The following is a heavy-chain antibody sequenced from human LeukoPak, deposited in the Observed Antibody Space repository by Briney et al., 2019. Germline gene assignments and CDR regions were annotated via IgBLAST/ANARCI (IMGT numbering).Heavy chain of an antibody. J-gene: IGHJ4*02. Sequence: GGSLRLSCTASAFTFSSYSMHWVRQAPGKGLEWVSYISSSSSTIYYADSVKGRFTISRDNAKNSLYLQMNSLRDEDTAVYYCARVRDLTGYYSLDYWGQGTLVTVSS. V-gene: IGHV3-48*02. D-gene: IGHD3-9*01. CDR2: ISSSSSTI. CDR1: AFTFSSYS. CDR3: ARVRDLTGYYSLDY.